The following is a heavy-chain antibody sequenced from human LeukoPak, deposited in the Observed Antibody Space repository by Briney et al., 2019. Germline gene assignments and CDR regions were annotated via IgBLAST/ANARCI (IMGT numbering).Heavy chain of an antibody. CDR1: GGSFSGYY. CDR3: ARGPRYYYGSGVHGGWFYP. V-gene: IGHV4-34*01. D-gene: IGHD3-10*01. Sequence: PSETLSLTCAVYGGSFSGYYWSWIRQPPGKGLEWIGEINHSGSTNYNPSLKSRVTISVDTSKNQFSLKLSSVTAADTAVYYCARGPRYYYGSGVHGGWFYPWGQGTLVTVSS. J-gene: IGHJ5*02. CDR2: INHSGST.